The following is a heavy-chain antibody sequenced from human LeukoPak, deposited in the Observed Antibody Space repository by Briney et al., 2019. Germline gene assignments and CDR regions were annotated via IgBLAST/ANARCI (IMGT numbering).Heavy chain of an antibody. CDR2: IDPSDTYT. D-gene: IGHD3-3*01. CDR3: AIRGGSGAEGSFDY. Sequence: PGGSLRLSCKGSGYSFTSYWISWVRQMPGKGLEWMGRIDPSDTYTNYSPSFQGHVTISADKSISTAYLQWSSLKASDTAMYYCAIRGGSGAEGSFDYWGQGTRVTVSS. J-gene: IGHJ4*02. CDR1: GYSFTSYW. V-gene: IGHV5-10-1*01.